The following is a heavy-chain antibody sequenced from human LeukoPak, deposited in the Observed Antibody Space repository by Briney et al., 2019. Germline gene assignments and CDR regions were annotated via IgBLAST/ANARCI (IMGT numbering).Heavy chain of an antibody. J-gene: IGHJ3*02. D-gene: IGHD1-14*01. CDR3: ARDRGFTTRSSLFDI. Sequence: PGGSLRLSCAASGFTFSSYSMNWVRQAPGKGLEWVSSISSSSSYIYYADSVKGRFTISRDNAKNSLYLQMNSLRAEDTAVYYCARDRGFTTRSSLFDIWGQGTMVTVSS. CDR2: ISSSSSYI. CDR1: GFTFSSYS. V-gene: IGHV3-21*01.